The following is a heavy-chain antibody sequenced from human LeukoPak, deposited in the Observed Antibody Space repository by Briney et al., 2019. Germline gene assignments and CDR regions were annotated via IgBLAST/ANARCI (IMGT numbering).Heavy chain of an antibody. J-gene: IGHJ5*02. CDR3: ARPKYSNSYYWFDP. D-gene: IGHD2-2*01. Sequence: PGGSLRLSCAASGFTFSDYAMTWVRQAPGKGLEWVSGISGFGGSTYYADSMKGRFTISRDNSKNTLFLQMHSLRADDTAVCYCARPKYSNSYYWFDPWGQGTLVTVSS. CDR1: GFTFSDYA. CDR2: ISGFGGST. V-gene: IGHV3-23*01.